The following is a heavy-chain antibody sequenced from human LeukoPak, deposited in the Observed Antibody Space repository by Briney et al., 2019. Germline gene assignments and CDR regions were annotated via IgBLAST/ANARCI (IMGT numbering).Heavy chain of an antibody. J-gene: IGHJ5*02. V-gene: IGHV3-7*01. CDR3: ASSPPPLSIGGNWFDP. D-gene: IGHD2-15*01. Sequence: GGSLRLSYAASGFTFSRYWMSWVRQAPGKGLEWVANIKQDGSEKYYVDSVKGRFTISRDNAKNSLYLQMNSLRAEDTAVFYCASSPPPLSIGGNWFDPWGQGTLVTVSS. CDR2: IKQDGSEK. CDR1: GFTFSRYW.